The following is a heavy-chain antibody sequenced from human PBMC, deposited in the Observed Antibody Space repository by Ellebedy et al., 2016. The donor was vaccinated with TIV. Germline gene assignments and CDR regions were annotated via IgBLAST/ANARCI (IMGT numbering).Heavy chain of an antibody. V-gene: IGHV3-7*01. CDR2: IKQDGSET. Sequence: GESLKISCAASGVTFSSYSMTWVRQPPGKGLEWVANIKQDGSETYYVDSVKGRFTISRDNAKNSLYLQMNSLRADDTAVYYCARSPYTGYSDLGFDYWGQGSLVTVSS. CDR1: GVTFSSYS. CDR3: ARSPYTGYSDLGFDY. D-gene: IGHD2-2*02. J-gene: IGHJ4*02.